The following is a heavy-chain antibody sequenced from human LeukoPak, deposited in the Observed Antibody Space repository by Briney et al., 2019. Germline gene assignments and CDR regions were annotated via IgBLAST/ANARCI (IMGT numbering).Heavy chain of an antibody. CDR3: ARSSGVNWYFDL. J-gene: IGHJ2*01. V-gene: IGHV4-59*01. D-gene: IGHD2-8*01. CDR2: IYYSGST. Sequence: SETLSLTCTVSGGSISSYYWSWIRQPPGKGLEWIGYIYYSGSTNYNPSLRSRVTISVDTSKNQFSLKLSSVTAADTAVYYCARSSGVNWYFDLWGRGTLVTVSS. CDR1: GGSISSYY.